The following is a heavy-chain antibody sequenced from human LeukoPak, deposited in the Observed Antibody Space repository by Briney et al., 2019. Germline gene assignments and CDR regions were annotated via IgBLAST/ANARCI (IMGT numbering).Heavy chain of an antibody. V-gene: IGHV3-21*01. CDR2: ISSSSSYI. CDR1: GFTFSSYS. Sequence: GGSLRLSCAASGFTFSSYSMNWVRQAPGKGLEWVSSISSSSSYIYYADSVKGRFTISRDNAKNSLYLQMNSLRAEDTAVYYCARPYCSSTSCYTGIGYXGQGXXVTVS. D-gene: IGHD2-2*02. CDR3: ARPYCSSTSCYTGIGY. J-gene: IGHJ4*02.